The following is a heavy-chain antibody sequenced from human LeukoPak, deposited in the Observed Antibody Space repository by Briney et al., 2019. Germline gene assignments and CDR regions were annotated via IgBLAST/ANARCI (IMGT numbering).Heavy chain of an antibody. CDR2: ISSSGSTI. CDR1: GFTFSDYY. Sequence: GGSLRLSCAASGFTFSDYYMSWIRQAPGKGLEWVSYISSSGSTIYYADSVKGRFTISRDNAKNSLYLQMNSLRAEDTAVYYCAKGTLGTIFGVVIDPPPMDVWGQGTTVTVSS. V-gene: IGHV3-11*01. J-gene: IGHJ6*02. D-gene: IGHD3-3*01. CDR3: AKGTLGTIFGVVIDPPPMDV.